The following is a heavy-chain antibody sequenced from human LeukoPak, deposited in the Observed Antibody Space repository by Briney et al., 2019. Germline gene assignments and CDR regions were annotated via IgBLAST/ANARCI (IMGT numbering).Heavy chain of an antibody. V-gene: IGHV3-9*01. J-gene: IGHJ6*02. CDR1: GFTFDDYA. D-gene: IGHD3-10*01. Sequence: GGSLRLSCAASGFTFDDYAMHWVRQSPGKGLEWFSGISWNSGSIGYADSVKGRFTISRDNAKNSLYLQMNSLRAEDTALYYCAKDVKRYYYCSGLGMDVWGQGTTVTVSS. CDR2: ISWNSGSI. CDR3: AKDVKRYYYCSGLGMDV.